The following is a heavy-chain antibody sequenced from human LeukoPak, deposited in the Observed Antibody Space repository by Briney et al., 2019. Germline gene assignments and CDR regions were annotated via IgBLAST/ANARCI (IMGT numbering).Heavy chain of an antibody. CDR1: GGTFSSYA. Sequence: GASVKVSCKASGGTFSSYATSWVRQAPGQGLEWMGGIIPIFGTANYAQKFQGRVTITADESTSTAYMELSSLRSEDTAVYYCARGLTGTTFDYWGQGTLVTVSS. J-gene: IGHJ4*02. CDR3: ARGLTGTTFDY. CDR2: IIPIFGTA. D-gene: IGHD1-20*01. V-gene: IGHV1-69*13.